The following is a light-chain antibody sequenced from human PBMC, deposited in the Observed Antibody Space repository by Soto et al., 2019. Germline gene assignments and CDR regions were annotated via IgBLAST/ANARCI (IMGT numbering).Light chain of an antibody. V-gene: IGKV3-20*01. Sequence: EIVLTQSPGTLSLSPGERATLSCRASQTVTSSYLAWYQQKPGQAPRLLIYCASSRATGIPDRFRGSGSGTDFTLTISRLEPEDFAVYSCQQYGSSPTFGQGTKVDIK. J-gene: IGKJ1*01. CDR3: QQYGSSPT. CDR2: CAS. CDR1: QTVTSSY.